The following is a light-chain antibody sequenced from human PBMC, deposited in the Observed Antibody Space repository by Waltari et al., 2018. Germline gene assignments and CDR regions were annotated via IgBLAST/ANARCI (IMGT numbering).Light chain of an antibody. V-gene: IGKV3-20*01. CDR1: QSVSSSY. Sequence: EIVLTQSPGPLSLSPGERATLSCRASQSVSSSYLAWYQQKPGQAPRLLLYGASSRATGIPDRFSGSGSGTDFTLTISRLEPEDFAVYYCQQYGTSPWTFGQGTKVEIK. CDR2: GAS. CDR3: QQYGTSPWT. J-gene: IGKJ1*01.